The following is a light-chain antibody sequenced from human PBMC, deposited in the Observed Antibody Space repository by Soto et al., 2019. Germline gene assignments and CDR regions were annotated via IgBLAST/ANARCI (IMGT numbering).Light chain of an antibody. Sequence: EIVLTQSPGTLSLSPGERATLSCRASQSVNTNYLAWYQQRPGQTPRLLIYTASSRATGVPDRFSGSGSGTDFTLTISRLEPEDFAIYYCQQYNTWPPITFGQGTKVDIK. J-gene: IGKJ1*01. CDR2: TAS. CDR3: QQYNTWPPIT. V-gene: IGKV3-20*01. CDR1: QSVNTNY.